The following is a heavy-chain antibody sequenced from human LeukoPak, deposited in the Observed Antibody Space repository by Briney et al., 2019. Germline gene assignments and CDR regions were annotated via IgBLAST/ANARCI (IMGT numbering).Heavy chain of an antibody. CDR3: ARPGHCSGGSCYSAPYDAFDI. D-gene: IGHD2-15*01. V-gene: IGHV5-51*01. Sequence: GESLKISCKGSGYSFTSYWIGWVRQMPGKGLEWMGIIYPGDSDTRYSPSFQGQVTISADKSISTAYLQWSSLKASDTAMYYCARPGHCSGGSCYSAPYDAFDIWGQGTMVTVSS. CDR1: GYSFTSYW. CDR2: IYPGDSDT. J-gene: IGHJ3*02.